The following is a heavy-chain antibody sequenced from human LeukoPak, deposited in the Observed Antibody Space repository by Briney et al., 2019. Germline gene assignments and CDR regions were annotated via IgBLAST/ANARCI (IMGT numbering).Heavy chain of an antibody. CDR2: ISYDGSDK. D-gene: IGHD2/OR15-2a*01. CDR1: GFTFSSYA. J-gene: IGHJ4*02. CDR3: AREVVAVLPDASTNY. Sequence: GGSLRLSCAASGFTFSSYAMHWVRQAPGKGLEWVAPISYDGSDKYYADTVEGRFTISRDNSKSTVHLQMNSLRTEDTAVYFCAREVVAVLPDASTNYWGQGALVFVSS. V-gene: IGHV3-30*04.